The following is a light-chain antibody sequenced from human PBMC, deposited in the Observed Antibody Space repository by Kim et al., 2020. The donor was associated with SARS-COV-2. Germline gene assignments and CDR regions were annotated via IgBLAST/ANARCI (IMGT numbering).Light chain of an antibody. CDR3: QQYNNWPPT. J-gene: IGKJ1*01. CDR2: GES. Sequence: VPPGESAPLSCRASQSLTSHLAWYQQKPGQAPRLLIYGESTRATGIPARFIGSGSGTEFTLTISSLQSEDFAVYYCQQYNNWPPTFGQGTKVDIK. V-gene: IGKV3-15*01. CDR1: QSLTSH.